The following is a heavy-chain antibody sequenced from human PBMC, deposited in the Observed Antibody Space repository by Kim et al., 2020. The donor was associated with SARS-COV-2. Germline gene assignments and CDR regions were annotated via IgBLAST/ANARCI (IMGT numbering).Heavy chain of an antibody. CDR2: INHSGST. D-gene: IGHD3-9*01. Sequence: SETLSLTCAVYGGSFSGYYWSWIRQPPGKGLEWIGEINHSGSTNYNPSLKSRVTISVDTSKNQFSLKLSSVTAADTAVYYCARMKRYFDWLFSLGYFDYWGQGTLVTVSS. V-gene: IGHV4-34*01. J-gene: IGHJ4*02. CDR3: ARMKRYFDWLFSLGYFDY. CDR1: GGSFSGYY.